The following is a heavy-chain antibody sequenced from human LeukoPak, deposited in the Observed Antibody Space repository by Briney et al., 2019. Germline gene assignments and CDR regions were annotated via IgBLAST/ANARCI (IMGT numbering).Heavy chain of an antibody. CDR1: GYTFTSYY. CDR2: INPSGGST. CDR3: ARGALGRDYYYYYYMDV. J-gene: IGHJ6*03. D-gene: IGHD3/OR15-3a*01. Sequence: ASVKVSCKASGYTFTSYYMHWVRQAPGQGLEWMGIINPSGGSTSYAQKFQGRVTMTRDTSTSTVYMELSSLRSEDTAVYYCARGALGRDYYYYYYMDVWGKGTTVTVSS. V-gene: IGHV1-46*01.